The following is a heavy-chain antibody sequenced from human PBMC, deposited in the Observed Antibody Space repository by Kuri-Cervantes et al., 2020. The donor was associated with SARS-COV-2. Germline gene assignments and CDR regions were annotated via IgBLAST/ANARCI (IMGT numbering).Heavy chain of an antibody. CDR3: AWLTDYGVPFDY. D-gene: IGHD4-17*01. CDR2: IIPIFGTA. J-gene: IGHJ4*02. CDR1: GGTFSSYA. V-gene: IGHV1-69*13. Sequence: SVKVSCKASGGTFSSYAISWVRQAPGQGLEWMGRIIPIFGTANYAQKFQGRVTITADESTSTAYMELSSLRSEDTAVYYCAWLTDYGVPFDYWGQGTLVTASS.